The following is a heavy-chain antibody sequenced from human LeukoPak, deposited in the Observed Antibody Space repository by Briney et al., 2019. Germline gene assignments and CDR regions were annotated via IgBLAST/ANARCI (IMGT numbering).Heavy chain of an antibody. D-gene: IGHD4-23*01. Sequence: ASVKVSCKASGYTFTGYLMHWLRQATGPGLDWMGWISPNSGDTKYAQNFQGRVTMTRDTSISTAYMEVSRLRSDDTAVYYCVRGLTTVATWLYLWGRGTLVTVSS. CDR1: GYTFTGYL. J-gene: IGHJ2*01. CDR2: ISPNSGDT. CDR3: VRGLTTVATWLYL. V-gene: IGHV1-2*02.